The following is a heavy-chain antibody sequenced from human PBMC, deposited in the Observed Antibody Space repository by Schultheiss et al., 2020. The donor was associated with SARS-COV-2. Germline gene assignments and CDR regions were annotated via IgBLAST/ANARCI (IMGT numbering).Heavy chain of an antibody. D-gene: IGHD1/OR15-1a*01. CDR2: ISWNSGSI. J-gene: IGHJ4*02. Sequence: GGSLRLSCAASGFTFDDYAMHWVRQAPGKGLEWVSGISWNSGSIGYADSVKGRFTISRDNAKNTLYLQMNSLRPEDTAVYYCVRGSAETRGIDYWGQGTLVTVSS. CDR1: GFTFDDYA. V-gene: IGHV3-9*01. CDR3: VRGSAETRGIDY.